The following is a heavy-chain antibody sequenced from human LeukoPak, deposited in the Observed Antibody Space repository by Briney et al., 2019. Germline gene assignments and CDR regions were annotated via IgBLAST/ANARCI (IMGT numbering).Heavy chain of an antibody. CDR1: GYTLTELS. Sequence: ASVKVSCKVSGYTLTELSMHWVRQAPGKGLEWMGGFDPEDGETVYAQKFQGRVTMTEDTSTDTAYMELSSLRSEDTAVYYCATSMVRGVISALDYWGQGTLVTVSS. CDR3: ATSMVRGVISALDY. CDR2: FDPEDGET. J-gene: IGHJ4*02. D-gene: IGHD3-10*01. V-gene: IGHV1-24*01.